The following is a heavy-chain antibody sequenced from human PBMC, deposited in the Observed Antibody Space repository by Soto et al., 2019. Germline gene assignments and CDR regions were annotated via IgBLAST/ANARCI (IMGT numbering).Heavy chain of an antibody. J-gene: IGHJ4*02. Sequence: QVQLVESGGVVVQPGRSLRLSCAASGFSFSSYGMHWVRQAPGKGLEWVAVILDDGSDKDYTDAVKGRFTISRDNSKNTLYLEMNSLRAEDTAVYYCARDDVYGDNGLDYWGQGTLVTVSS. CDR1: GFSFSSYG. CDR3: ARDDVYGDNGLDY. CDR2: ILDDGSDK. V-gene: IGHV3-33*01. D-gene: IGHD4-17*01.